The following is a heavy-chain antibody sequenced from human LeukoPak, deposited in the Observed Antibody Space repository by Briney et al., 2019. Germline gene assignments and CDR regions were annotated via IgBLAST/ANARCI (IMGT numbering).Heavy chain of an antibody. D-gene: IGHD3-22*01. V-gene: IGHV3-9*01. CDR2: ISWNSGGI. CDR1: GFTFDDYA. Sequence: GGSLRLSCAASGFTFDDYAMHWVRQAPGKGLEWVSGISWNSGGIGYADSVKGRFTISRDNAKNSLYLQMNSLGAEDTALYYCAKASRGYYDSSGLIDYWGQGTLVTVSS. CDR3: AKASRGYYDSSGLIDY. J-gene: IGHJ4*02.